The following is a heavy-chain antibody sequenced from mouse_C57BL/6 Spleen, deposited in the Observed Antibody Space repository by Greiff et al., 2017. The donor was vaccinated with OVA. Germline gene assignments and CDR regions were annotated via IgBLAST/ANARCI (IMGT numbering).Heavy chain of an antibody. V-gene: IGHV3-6*01. J-gene: IGHJ2*01. Sequence: VQLKESGPGLVKPSQSLSLTCSVTGYSITSGYYWNWIRQFPGNKLEWMGYISYDGSNNYNPSLKNRISITRDTSKNQFFLKLNSVTTEDTATYYRARDQGGYYFDYWGQGTTLTVSS. CDR1: GYSITSGYY. CDR2: ISYDGSN. CDR3: ARDQGGYYFDY.